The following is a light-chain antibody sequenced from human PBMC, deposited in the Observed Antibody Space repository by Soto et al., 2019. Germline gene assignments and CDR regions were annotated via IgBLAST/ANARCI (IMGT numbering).Light chain of an antibody. J-gene: IGKJ4*01. CDR2: AAS. V-gene: IGKV1-12*02. Sequence: DIQMTQSPSSVSASIGDRVTITCRASQDINRWLAWYQQKPGKAPRLLIYAASTLQSGVPSRFSGRGSGTDFTLTISSLQPEDFATYYCQQANSFPFTFGGGTKVEIK. CDR1: QDINRW. CDR3: QQANSFPFT.